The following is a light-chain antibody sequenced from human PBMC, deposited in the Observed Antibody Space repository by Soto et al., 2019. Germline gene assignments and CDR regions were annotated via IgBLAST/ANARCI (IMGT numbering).Light chain of an antibody. V-gene: IGLV2-23*02. CDR1: SSDVEIYNL. CDR2: EVS. CDR3: CSYAGSSTWV. J-gene: IGLJ3*02. Sequence: QFALTQPASVSGSPGQSITISCTGTSSDVEIYNLVSWYQQHPGKAPKLMISEVSKRPSGVSIRFSGSKSGNTASLTISGLQAEDEADYYCCSYAGSSTWVFGGGTKVTVL.